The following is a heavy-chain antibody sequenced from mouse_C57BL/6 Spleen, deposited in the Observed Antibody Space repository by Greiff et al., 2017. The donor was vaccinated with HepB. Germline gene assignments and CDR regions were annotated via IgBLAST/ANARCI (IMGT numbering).Heavy chain of an antibody. Sequence: VQLQQSGAELVRPGSSVKLSCKASGYTFTSYWMHWVKQRPIQGLEWIGNIDPSDSETHYNQKFKDKATLTVDKSSSTAYMQLSSLTSEDSAVYYCARIGSSGSFAYWGQGTLVTVSA. CDR2: IDPSDSET. D-gene: IGHD3-2*02. CDR1: GYTFTSYW. CDR3: ARIGSSGSFAY. J-gene: IGHJ3*01. V-gene: IGHV1-52*01.